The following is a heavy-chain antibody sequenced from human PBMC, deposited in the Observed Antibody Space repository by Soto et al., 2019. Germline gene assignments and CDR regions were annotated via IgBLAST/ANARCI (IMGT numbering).Heavy chain of an antibody. CDR2: TNTSNGNS. V-gene: IGHV1-18*04. Sequence: VQLVQSGTEVKKPGASVKVSCKASGYPFVNHGITWVRQAPGQGLECMGWTNTSNGNSDSAQAVQGRVTMTTDTATTTAYMELRNLRSDDTAVYYWARVGGDRHIHGPNTCYFDDWGQGTLVTVSS. D-gene: IGHD3-16*01. J-gene: IGHJ4*02. CDR3: ARVGGDRHIHGPNTCYFDD. CDR1: GYPFVNHG.